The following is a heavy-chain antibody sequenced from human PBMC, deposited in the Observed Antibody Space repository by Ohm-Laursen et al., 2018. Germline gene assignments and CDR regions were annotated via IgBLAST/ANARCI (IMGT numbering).Heavy chain of an antibody. CDR1: GFTFSSYE. Sequence: SLRLSCAAFGFTFSSYEMNWVRQAPGKGLEWVSVIYSGGSTYYADSVKGRFTISRDNSKNTVYLQMNSLRAEDTAVYYCARDRGRLTRSSGWDYWGQGTLVTVSS. CDR2: IYSGGST. V-gene: IGHV3-53*01. J-gene: IGHJ4*02. D-gene: IGHD6-19*01. CDR3: ARDRGRLTRSSGWDY.